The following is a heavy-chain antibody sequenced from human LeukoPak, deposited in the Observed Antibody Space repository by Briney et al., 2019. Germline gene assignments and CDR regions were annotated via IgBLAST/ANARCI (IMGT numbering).Heavy chain of an antibody. Sequence: GGSLRLSCAASGFTVSSNYMSWVRQAPGKGLEWVSVIYSGGSTYYADSVKGRFTISRDNSKNTLYLQMNSLRAEDTAVYYCARDRDPGIAAAWYRGFDYWGQGTLVTVSS. D-gene: IGHD6-13*01. CDR1: GFTVSSNY. V-gene: IGHV3-66*02. CDR3: ARDRDPGIAAAWYRGFDY. J-gene: IGHJ4*02. CDR2: IYSGGST.